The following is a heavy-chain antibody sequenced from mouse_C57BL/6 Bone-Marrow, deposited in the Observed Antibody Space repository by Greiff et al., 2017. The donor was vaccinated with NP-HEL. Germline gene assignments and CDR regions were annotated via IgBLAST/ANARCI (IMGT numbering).Heavy chain of an antibody. CDR3: ARRYYYSSSSRYFDY. J-gene: IGHJ2*01. D-gene: IGHD1-1*01. CDR2: IDPANGKT. Sequence: VQLQQSVAELVRPGASVKLSCTASGFNIKNTYMHWVKQRPEQGLEWIGRIDPANGKTKYAPKFQGKATITADTSSNTAYLQLSSLTSEDTAIDYCARRYYYSSSSRYFDYWGQGTTLTVSS. V-gene: IGHV14-3*01. CDR1: GFNIKNTY.